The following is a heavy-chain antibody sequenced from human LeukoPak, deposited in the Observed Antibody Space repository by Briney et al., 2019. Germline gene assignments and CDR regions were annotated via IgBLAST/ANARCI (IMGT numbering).Heavy chain of an antibody. V-gene: IGHV4-34*01. CDR2: INHSGST. Sequence: PSETLSLTCTVSGGSIINDYWSWIRQPPGKGLEWIGEINHSGSTNYNPSLKSRVTISVDTSKNQFSLKLSSVTAADTAVYYCARGRQWLALFDYWGQGTLVTVSS. CDR1: GGSIINDY. J-gene: IGHJ4*02. D-gene: IGHD6-19*01. CDR3: ARGRQWLALFDY.